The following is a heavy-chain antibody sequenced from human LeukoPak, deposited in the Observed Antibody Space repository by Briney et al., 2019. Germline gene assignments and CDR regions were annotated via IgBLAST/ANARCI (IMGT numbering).Heavy chain of an antibody. Sequence: ASVKVSCKASGYTFTGYYMHWVRQAPGQGLEWMGWINPNSGGTNYAQKFQGRVTMTTDTSTSTAYMELRSLRSDDTAVYYCARVRYCSSTSCRNLDTTVTTEYYYYYMDVWGKGTTVTVSS. V-gene: IGHV1-2*02. J-gene: IGHJ6*03. CDR3: ARVRYCSSTSCRNLDTTVTTEYYYYYMDV. D-gene: IGHD2-2*01. CDR2: INPNSGGT. CDR1: GYTFTGYY.